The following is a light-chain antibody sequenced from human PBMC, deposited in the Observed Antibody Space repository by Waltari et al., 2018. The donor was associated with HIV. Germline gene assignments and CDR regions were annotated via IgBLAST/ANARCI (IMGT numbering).Light chain of an antibody. CDR2: LGS. Sequence: DIVMTQSPLSLPVTPGEPASISCSSSQSLLHSNGYNYLDWYLQKPVQSPQLLIYLGSNRASGVPDRISGSVAGTDFTLKISRVEAEDVGVYYCMQALQTPWTFGQGTKVEIK. CDR1: QSLLHSNGYNY. V-gene: IGKV2-28*01. J-gene: IGKJ1*01. CDR3: MQALQTPWT.